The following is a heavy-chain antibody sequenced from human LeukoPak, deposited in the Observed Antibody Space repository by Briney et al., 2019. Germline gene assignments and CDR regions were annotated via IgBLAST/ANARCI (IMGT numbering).Heavy chain of an antibody. V-gene: IGHV1-46*01. CDR1: GYTFTSYG. J-gene: IGHJ6*03. Sequence: GASVKVSCKASGYTFTSYGISWVRQAPGQGLEWMGIINPSGGSTGYAQKFQGRVTMTRDMSTSTAYMELSRLRSDDTAVYYCARDRSYCTNGVCYLGYYYMDVWGKGTTVTVSS. D-gene: IGHD2-8*01. CDR3: ARDRSYCTNGVCYLGYYYMDV. CDR2: INPSGGST.